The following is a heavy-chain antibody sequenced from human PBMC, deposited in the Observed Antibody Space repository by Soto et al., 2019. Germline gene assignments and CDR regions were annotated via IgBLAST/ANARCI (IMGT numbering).Heavy chain of an antibody. Sequence: PGGSRRFSCVPSGFIFRNFALSWVRQAPAKGLEWVAATNDRGDNTHYADSVKGRFTISRDTSKNTLYRQMNTLRAEDTAVYYCAKDKPGTTSFDYWGRGTLVTVYS. CDR2: TNDRGDNT. D-gene: IGHD1-1*01. CDR3: AKDKPGTTSFDY. V-gene: IGHV3-23*01. J-gene: IGHJ4*02. CDR1: GFIFRNFA.